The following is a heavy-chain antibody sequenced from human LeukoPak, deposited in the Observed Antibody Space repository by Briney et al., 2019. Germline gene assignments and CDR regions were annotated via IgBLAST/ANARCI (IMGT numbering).Heavy chain of an antibody. CDR3: ARWEYCSSTYCSFDY. CDR2: ISGTGRTR. J-gene: IGHJ4*02. V-gene: IGHV3-48*03. D-gene: IGHD2-2*01. Sequence: PGGSLRLXCAASGFTCSTYEMNWVRRAPGKGLEWVSYISGTGRTRNYADSVKGRFTISRDNAKNSLYLQMNSLRAEDTAVYYCARWEYCSSTYCSFDYWGQGTLVTVSS. CDR1: GFTCSTYE.